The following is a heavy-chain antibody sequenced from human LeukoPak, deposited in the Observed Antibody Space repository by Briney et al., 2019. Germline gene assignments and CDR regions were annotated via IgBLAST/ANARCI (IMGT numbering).Heavy chain of an antibody. CDR2: IYYSGST. CDR1: GGSISSYY. V-gene: IGHV4-59*01. J-gene: IGHJ4*02. CDR3: ASRKLGNDY. Sequence: PSETLSLTCTVSGGSISSYYWSWIRQPPGKGLEWIGYIYYSGSTNYSPSLKSRVTISADTSQNQFSLKLSSATAADTAVYYCASRKLGNDYWGQGTLVTVSS. D-gene: IGHD7-27*01.